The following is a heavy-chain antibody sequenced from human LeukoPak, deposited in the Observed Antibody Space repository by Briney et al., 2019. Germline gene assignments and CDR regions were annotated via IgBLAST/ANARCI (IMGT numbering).Heavy chain of an antibody. D-gene: IGHD1-26*01. V-gene: IGHV3-20*04. CDR2: INWNAEYI. J-gene: IGHJ4*02. Sequence: GGSLRLSCAASGYSFDDNALSWVRQAPGKGLEWVSTINWNAEYITYADSVRGRFTISRDHAKTSVYLQMDSLRVEDTALYYCARDRMGATGNFDYWGQGTLVTVSS. CDR3: ARDRMGATGNFDY. CDR1: GYSFDDNA.